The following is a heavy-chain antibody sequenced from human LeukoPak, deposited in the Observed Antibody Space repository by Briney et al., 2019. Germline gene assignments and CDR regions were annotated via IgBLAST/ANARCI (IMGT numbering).Heavy chain of an antibody. V-gene: IGHV4-34*01. D-gene: IGHD3-22*01. Sequence: PSETLFLTCAVYGGSFSGYYWSWIRQPPGKGLEWIGEINHSGRTNYNPSLKSRVTISVDTSKNQFSLKLSSVTAADTAVYYCARESVINYYDSSGYYYWYNWFDPWGQGTLVTVSS. CDR2: INHSGRT. J-gene: IGHJ5*02. CDR3: ARESVINYYDSSGYYYWYNWFDP. CDR1: GGSFSGYY.